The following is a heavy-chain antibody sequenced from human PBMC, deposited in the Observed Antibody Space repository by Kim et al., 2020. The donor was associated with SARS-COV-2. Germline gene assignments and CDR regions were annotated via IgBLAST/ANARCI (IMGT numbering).Heavy chain of an antibody. Sequence: SETLSLTCTVSGGSISSSSYYWGWIRQPPGKGLEWIGSIYYSGSTYYNPSLKSRVTISVDTSKNQFSLKLSSVTAADTAVYYCASRGSIAAPDFTDAFDIWGQGTMVTVSS. J-gene: IGHJ3*02. CDR2: IYYSGST. CDR1: GGSISSSSYY. CDR3: ASRGSIAAPDFTDAFDI. D-gene: IGHD6-6*01. V-gene: IGHV4-39*01.